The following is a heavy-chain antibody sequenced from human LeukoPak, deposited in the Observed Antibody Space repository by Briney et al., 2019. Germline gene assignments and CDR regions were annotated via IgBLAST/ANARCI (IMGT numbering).Heavy chain of an antibody. CDR1: GFTFSSYG. J-gene: IGHJ4*02. D-gene: IGHD1-26*01. V-gene: IGHV3-30*03. CDR2: ISYDGSNK. Sequence: GGSLRLSCAASGFTFSSYGMHWVRQAPGKGLEWVAVISYDGSNKYYADSVKGRFTISRDNSKNTLYLQMNSLRAGDTAVYYCARDPSIGELPYFDYWGQGTLVTVSS. CDR3: ARDPSIGELPYFDY.